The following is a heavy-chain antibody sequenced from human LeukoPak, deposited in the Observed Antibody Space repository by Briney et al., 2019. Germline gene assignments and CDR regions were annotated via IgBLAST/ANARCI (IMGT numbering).Heavy chain of an antibody. D-gene: IGHD3-22*01. J-gene: IGHJ5*02. CDR2: IIPIFSTA. CDR1: GGTFSSYA. Sequence: GASVKVSCKASGGTFSSYAISWVRQAPGQGLEWMGGIIPIFSTANYAQKFQGRVTITTDESTSTAYMELSSLRSEDTAVYYCARDHYDSSGYYPRRYNWFDPWGQGTLVTVSS. V-gene: IGHV1-69*05. CDR3: ARDHYDSSGYYPRRYNWFDP.